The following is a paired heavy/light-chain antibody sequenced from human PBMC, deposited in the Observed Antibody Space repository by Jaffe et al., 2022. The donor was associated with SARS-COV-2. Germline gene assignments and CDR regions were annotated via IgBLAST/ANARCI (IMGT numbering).Light chain of an antibody. Sequence: EIVLTQSPGTLSLSPGERATLSCRASQSVGSTSLAWYQHKPGQAPRLLIYGASSRATGIPDRFSGSGSGTDFTLTISRLEPEDFAVYYCQQHYNSPLTFGGGTNVEIK. CDR2: GAS. J-gene: IGKJ4*01. CDR1: QSVGSTS. V-gene: IGKV3-20*01. CDR3: QQHYNSPLT.
Heavy chain of an antibody. V-gene: IGHV4-39*01. Sequence: QLQLQESGPGLVKPSETLSLTCTVSSGSISSNSYHWGWIRQPPGKGLDWIGSIYYSGRTYFNPSLRSRVTMSVDTSTNQFSLKLSSVTAADTAVYYCARLWLGGSYPDYFDSWGQGTLVTVSS. D-gene: IGHD1-26*01. CDR1: SGSISSNSYH. CDR3: ARLWLGGSYPDYFDS. J-gene: IGHJ4*02. CDR2: IYYSGRT.